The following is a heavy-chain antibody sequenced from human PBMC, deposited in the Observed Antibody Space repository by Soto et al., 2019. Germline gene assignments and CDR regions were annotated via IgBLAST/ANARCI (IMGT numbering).Heavy chain of an antibody. CDR2: INHSGST. V-gene: IGHV4-34*01. Sequence: QVQLQQWGAGLLKPSETLSLTCAVYGGSFSGYYWSWIRQPPGKGLEWIGEINHSGSTNYNPSLKSRVTISVDTSKNQFSLKLSSVTAADTAVYYCASHNWNDGWFDPWGQGTLVTVSS. J-gene: IGHJ5*02. CDR3: ASHNWNDGWFDP. CDR1: GGSFSGYY. D-gene: IGHD1-1*01.